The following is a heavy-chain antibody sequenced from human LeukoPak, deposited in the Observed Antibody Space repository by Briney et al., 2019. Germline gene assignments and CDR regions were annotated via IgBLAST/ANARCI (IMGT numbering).Heavy chain of an antibody. CDR2: MYSSGNT. J-gene: IGHJ4*02. Sequence: PSETLSLTCTDSGGSISNYYWSWIRQPAGKGLEWIGRMYSSGNTNLNPSLKSRVTMSRDTSKNQVSLKLISVTAADTAVYYCARDPPSVSGSYHRDDYWGQGTLVTVSS. CDR1: GGSISNYY. D-gene: IGHD1-26*01. CDR3: ARDPPSVSGSYHRDDY. V-gene: IGHV4-4*07.